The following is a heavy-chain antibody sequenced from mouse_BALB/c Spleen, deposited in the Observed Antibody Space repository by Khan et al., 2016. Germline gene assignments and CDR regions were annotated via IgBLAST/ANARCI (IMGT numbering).Heavy chain of an antibody. J-gene: IGHJ4*01. CDR3: ARGDYDGYYAMDY. CDR1: GYSFTGYY. CDR2: ISCYNGAT. Sequence: LVKTGASVKISCKASGYSFTGYYMHWVKQSHGKSLEWFGYISCYNGATNYNQKFKGKATFTVDTSSSTAYMQFNSLTSEDSAVYYWARGDYDGYYAMDYWGQGTSVAVSS. D-gene: IGHD2-4*01. V-gene: IGHV1S34*01.